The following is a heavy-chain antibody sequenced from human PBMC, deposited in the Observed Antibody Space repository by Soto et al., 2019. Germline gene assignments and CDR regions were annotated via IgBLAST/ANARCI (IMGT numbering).Heavy chain of an antibody. CDR3: AKDLRTSRCWYTNRNSYFDY. V-gene: IGHV3-23*01. CDR1: GFTFSSYA. J-gene: IGHJ4*02. D-gene: IGHD6-13*01. CDR2: ISGSGGST. Sequence: PGGSLRLSCAASGFTFSSYAMSWVRQAPGKGLEWVSAISGSGGSTYYADSVKGRFTISRDNSKNTLYLQMNSLRAEDTAVYYCAKDLRTSRCWYTNRNSYFDYWGQGTLVNVSS.